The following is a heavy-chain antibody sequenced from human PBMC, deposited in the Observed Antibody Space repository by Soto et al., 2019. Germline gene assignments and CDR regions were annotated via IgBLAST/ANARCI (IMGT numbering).Heavy chain of an antibody. V-gene: IGHV3-15*02. J-gene: IGHJ5*01. D-gene: IGHD3-22*01. Sequence: EVQLVESGGALVKPGGSLRLSCAASGFTFNNAWMSWVRQAPGKGLEWIGRIKSKTDGGTTDYAAPVKGRFAISRDDSENTLSLQMNSLKTEDTAVYYCTTLGNHYDSSGSYQYCFDSWGQGTLVTVSS. CDR1: GFTFNNAW. CDR3: TTLGNHYDSSGSYQYCFDS. CDR2: IKSKTDGGTT.